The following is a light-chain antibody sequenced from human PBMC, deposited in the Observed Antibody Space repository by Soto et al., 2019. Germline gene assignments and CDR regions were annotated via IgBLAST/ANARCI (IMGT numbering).Light chain of an antibody. CDR1: SSNIGNNY. Sequence: QSVLTQPPSVSAAPGQKVTISCSGSSSNIGNNYVSWYQQLPGTAPKLLIYENNKRPSGIPDRFSGSKSGTSATLGITGLQTGDEADYYCGTWDSSLSVMVIGGGTKLTVL. J-gene: IGLJ2*01. V-gene: IGLV1-51*01. CDR3: GTWDSSLSVMV. CDR2: ENN.